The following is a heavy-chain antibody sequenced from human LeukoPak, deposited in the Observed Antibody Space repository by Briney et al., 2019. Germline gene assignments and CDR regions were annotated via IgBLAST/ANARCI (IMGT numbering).Heavy chain of an antibody. CDR2: IRSKTYGRTT. J-gene: IGHJ4*02. V-gene: IGHV3-49*04. Sequence: GGSLRLSCAASGFAFSSYWMLWVRQAPGKGLEWVGFIRSKTYGRTTEYAASVKGRFTISRDDSKSIAYLQMNSLKTEDTAVYYCTSEAQYYYDRSGYSSSDYWGQGALVTVSS. CDR3: TSEAQYYYDRSGYSSSDY. D-gene: IGHD3-22*01. CDR1: GFAFSSYW.